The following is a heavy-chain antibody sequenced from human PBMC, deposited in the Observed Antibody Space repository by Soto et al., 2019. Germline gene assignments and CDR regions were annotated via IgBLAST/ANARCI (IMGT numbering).Heavy chain of an antibody. V-gene: IGHV4-31*03. CDR1: GGSISSGGYY. Sequence: TLSLTCTVSGGSISSGGYYWSWIRQHPGKGLEWIGYIYYSGSTYYNPSLKSRVTISVDTSKNQFSLKLSSVTAADTAVYYCAGDPAVYSSSSIDYWGQGTLVTVSS. D-gene: IGHD6-13*01. CDR3: AGDPAVYSSSSIDY. CDR2: IYYSGST. J-gene: IGHJ4*02.